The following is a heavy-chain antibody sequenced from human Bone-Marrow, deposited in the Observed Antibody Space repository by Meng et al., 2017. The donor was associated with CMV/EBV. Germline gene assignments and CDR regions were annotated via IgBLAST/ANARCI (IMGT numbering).Heavy chain of an antibody. CDR3: AREVGLTGTFDY. CDR2: IYHSGST. D-gene: IGHD1-20*01. V-gene: IGHV4-38-2*02. J-gene: IGHJ4*02. Sequence: SETLSLTCTVSGYSISSGYYWGWIQQPPGKGLEWIGSIYHSGSTYYNPSLKSRVTISVDTSKNQFSLKLSSVTAADTAVYYCAREVGLTGTFDYWGQGTLVTVSS. CDR1: GYSISSGYY.